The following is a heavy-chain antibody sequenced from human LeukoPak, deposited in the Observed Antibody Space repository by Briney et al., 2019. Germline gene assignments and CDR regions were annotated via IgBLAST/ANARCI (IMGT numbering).Heavy chain of an antibody. CDR1: GFTFSGSA. CDR2: IRSKANSYAT. J-gene: IGHJ6*03. CDR3: TRRKGGITGTTDCYYMDV. D-gene: IGHD1-7*01. V-gene: IGHV3-73*01. Sequence: PGGSLSLSCAASGFTFSGSAIHWVRQASGKGLEWVGRIRSKANSYATEYAASVKGRFTISRDESKNTAYPQINSLKTEDTAVYYCTRRKGGITGTTDCYYMDVGAKGPRSPSP.